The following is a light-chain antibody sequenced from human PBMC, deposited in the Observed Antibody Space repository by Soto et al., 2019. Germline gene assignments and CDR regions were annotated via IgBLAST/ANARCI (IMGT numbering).Light chain of an antibody. V-gene: IGLV1-40*01. CDR2: GNN. CDR1: SSNIGTGFD. Sequence: QSVLTQPPSVSGAPGQRVTISCTGGSSNIGTGFDVHWYQQVPGTAPKLLIYGNNNRPSGVPDRFSGSKSGTSASLAITGLQAEDEADYYCQSYDSSLSGSVVFGGGTKLTVL. CDR3: QSYDSSLSGSVV. J-gene: IGLJ2*01.